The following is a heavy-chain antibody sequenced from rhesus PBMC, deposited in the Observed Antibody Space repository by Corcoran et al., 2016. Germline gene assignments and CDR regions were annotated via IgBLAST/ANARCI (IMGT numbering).Heavy chain of an antibody. J-gene: IGHJ4*01. D-gene: IGHD3-28*01. V-gene: IGHV4-65*01. Sequence: QVQLQESGPGLVKPSETLSLTCAVSGGPISSSNWWSWIRQPPGKGLEWIGYISGSSGSTYHNTYLKRRVTIATDTAKNQFSLKLSSVTAADTAVYYCARQAITMVVFDYWGQGVLVTVSS. CDR2: ISGSSGST. CDR1: GGPISSSNW. CDR3: ARQAITMVVFDY.